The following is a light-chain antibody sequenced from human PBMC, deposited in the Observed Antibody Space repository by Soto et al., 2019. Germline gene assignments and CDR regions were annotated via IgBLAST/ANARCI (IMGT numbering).Light chain of an antibody. CDR2: AAS. Sequence: SCRASQSVNTYLHWYQQKAGQAPKLLIYAASNLQSGVPSRFSGRGSGTDFTLTVESLQPEDFATYYCQQGYSNPWTFGQGTKVDI. CDR1: QSVNTY. V-gene: IGKV1-39*01. J-gene: IGKJ1*01. CDR3: QQGYSNPWT.